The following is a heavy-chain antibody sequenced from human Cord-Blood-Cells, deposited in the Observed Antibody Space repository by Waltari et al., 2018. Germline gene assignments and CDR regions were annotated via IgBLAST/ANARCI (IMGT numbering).Heavy chain of an antibody. Sequence: QVQLVQSGAEVKKPGASVKVSCKASGYTFTSYDITWVRQATGQGLEWMGWSNRKSGSTGYAQKVEGRVNMTRNTSISAAYMELSSLRSEDTAVYYCARQYCSGGSCYQFDYWGQGTLVTVSS. CDR3: ARQYCSGGSCYQFDY. J-gene: IGHJ4*02. CDR1: GYTFTSYD. D-gene: IGHD2-15*01. CDR2: SNRKSGST. V-gene: IGHV1-8*02.